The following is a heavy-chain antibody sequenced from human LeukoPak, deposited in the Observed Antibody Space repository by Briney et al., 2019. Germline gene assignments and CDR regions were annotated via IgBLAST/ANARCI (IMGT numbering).Heavy chain of an antibody. D-gene: IGHD5-18*01. CDR3: ARDKTRGLGYSYSKSGNYFDY. J-gene: IGHJ4*02. V-gene: IGHV3-21*01. Sequence: GGSLRLSCAASGFTFSSYSMNWVRQAPGKGLEWVSSISSSSSYKYYADSLKGRFTISRDNAKNSLYLQMNSLRAEDTAVYSCARDKTRGLGYSYSKSGNYFDYWGQGTLVTVSS. CDR2: ISSSSSYK. CDR1: GFTFSSYS.